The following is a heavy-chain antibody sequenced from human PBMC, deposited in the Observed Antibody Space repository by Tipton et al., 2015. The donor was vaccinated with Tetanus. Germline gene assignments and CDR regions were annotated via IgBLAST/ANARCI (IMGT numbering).Heavy chain of an antibody. Sequence: VQLVQSGAEVKKPGESLKISCKGSGYSFTSYWIGWVRQMPGKGLEWMGIIYPGDSDTRYSPSFQGQVTISADKSISTAYLQWSSLKASDTAMYYWARQILCSSTSCYSYGMDVWGQGTTVTVSS. D-gene: IGHD2-2*02. CDR3: ARQILCSSTSCYSYGMDV. V-gene: IGHV5-51*01. CDR1: GYSFTSYW. J-gene: IGHJ6*02. CDR2: IYPGDSDT.